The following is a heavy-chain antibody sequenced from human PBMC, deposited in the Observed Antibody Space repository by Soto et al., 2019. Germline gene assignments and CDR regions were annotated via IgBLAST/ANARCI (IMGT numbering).Heavy chain of an antibody. V-gene: IGHV1-69*13. CDR1: GGTFSSYA. CDR2: IIPIFGTA. CDR3: ARGAVLRFTWGWFDP. Sequence: SVKVSCKASGGTFSSYAISWVRQAPGQGLEWMGGIIPIFGTANYAQKFQGRVTITADVSTSTAYMELSSLRSEDTAVYYCARGAVLRFTWGWFDPWGQGTLVTVPS. J-gene: IGHJ5*02. D-gene: IGHD3-3*01.